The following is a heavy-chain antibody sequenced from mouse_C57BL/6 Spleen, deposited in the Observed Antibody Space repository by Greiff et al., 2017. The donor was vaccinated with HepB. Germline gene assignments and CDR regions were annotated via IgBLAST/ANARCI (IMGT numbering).Heavy chain of an antibody. CDR1: GYTFTDYN. Sequence: EVQRVESGPELVKPGASVKIPCKASGYTFTDYNMDWVKQSHGKSLEWIGDINPNNGGTIYNQKFKGKATLTVDKSSSTAYMELRSLTSEDTAVYYCARRDYSNWYFDVWGTGTTVTVSS. D-gene: IGHD2-5*01. CDR2: INPNNGGT. V-gene: IGHV1-18*01. J-gene: IGHJ1*03. CDR3: ARRDYSNWYFDV.